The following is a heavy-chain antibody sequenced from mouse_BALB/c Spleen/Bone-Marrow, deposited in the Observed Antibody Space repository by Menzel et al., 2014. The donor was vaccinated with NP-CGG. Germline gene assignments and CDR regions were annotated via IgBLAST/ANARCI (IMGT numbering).Heavy chain of an antibody. CDR1: GDSITSGY. CDR2: ISYSGST. V-gene: IGHV3-8*02. CDR3: ARYEGPSRAMDY. Sequence: EVKLMESGPSLVKPSQTLSLTCSATGDSITSGYWNWIRKLPGNKLEYMRYISYSGSTYYNPSLKSRISITRDTSKNQYYLQLNSVTTEDTATYYCARYEGPSRAMDYWGQGTSVTVSS. J-gene: IGHJ4*01.